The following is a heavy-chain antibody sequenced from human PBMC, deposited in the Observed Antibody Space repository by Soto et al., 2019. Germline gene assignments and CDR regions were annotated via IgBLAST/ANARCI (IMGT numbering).Heavy chain of an antibody. CDR3: ARAYDDFLSGYPSYYYYMDV. D-gene: IGHD3-3*01. Sequence: QVQLVQSGAEVKKPGASVKVSCKASGYTFTSYGISWVRQAPGQGLEWMGWISAYNGNTNYAQKLQGRVTINTHTSTSTAYMELRSLRSDDTTVYYCARAYDDFLSGYPSYYYYMDVCGKGTTVTV. J-gene: IGHJ6*03. V-gene: IGHV1-18*01. CDR1: GYTFTSYG. CDR2: ISAYNGNT.